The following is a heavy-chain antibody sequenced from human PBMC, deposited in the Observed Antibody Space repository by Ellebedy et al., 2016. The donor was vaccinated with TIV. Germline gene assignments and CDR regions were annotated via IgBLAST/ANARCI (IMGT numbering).Heavy chain of an antibody. D-gene: IGHD3-9*01. J-gene: IGHJ3*02. CDR3: ARIHGAGYYAFDI. CDR2: IYYSGST. V-gene: IGHV4-31*03. CDR1: GGSISSGGYY. Sequence: SETLSLXXTVSGGSISSGGYYWSWIRQHPGKGLEWIGYIYYSGSTYYNPSLKSRVTISVDTSKNQFSLKLSSVTAADTAVYYCARIHGAGYYAFDIWGQGTMVTVSS.